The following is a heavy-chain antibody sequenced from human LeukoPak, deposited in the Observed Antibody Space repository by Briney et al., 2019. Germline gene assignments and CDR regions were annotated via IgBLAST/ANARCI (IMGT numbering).Heavy chain of an antibody. V-gene: IGHV3-23*01. J-gene: IGHJ6*02. Sequence: GESLRLSCAASGFTFSSYAMSWVRQAPGKGLEWVSATSGSGGSTYYADSVKGRFTISRDNSKNTLYLQMNSLRAEDTAVYYCAKSMVRGVIITGSYGMDVWGQGTTVTVSS. CDR3: AKSMVRGVIITGSYGMDV. D-gene: IGHD3-10*01. CDR1: GFTFSSYA. CDR2: TSGSGGST.